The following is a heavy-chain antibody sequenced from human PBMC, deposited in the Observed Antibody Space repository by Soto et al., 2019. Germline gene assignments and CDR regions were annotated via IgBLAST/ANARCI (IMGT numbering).Heavy chain of an antibody. CDR3: ASWYSSGWFFPDYYGMDV. J-gene: IGHJ6*02. CDR1: GFTFSSYE. CDR2: ISSSGSTI. D-gene: IGHD6-19*01. Sequence: PGGSLRLSCAASGFTFSSYEMNWVRQAPGKGLEWVSYISSSGSTIYYADSVKGRFTISRDNAKNSLYLQMNSLRAEDTAVYYCASWYSSGWFFPDYYGMDVWGQGTTVTVSS. V-gene: IGHV3-48*03.